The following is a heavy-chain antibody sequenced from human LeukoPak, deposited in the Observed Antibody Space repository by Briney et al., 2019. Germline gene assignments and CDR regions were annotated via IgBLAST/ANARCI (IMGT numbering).Heavy chain of an antibody. CDR1: GFTFSSYA. CDR2: ISGSGSST. CDR3: AKIRAVAGPCFDY. Sequence: GGSLRLSCAASGFTFSSYAMSWVRQAPGKGLEWVSAISGSGSSTYYADSVKGRFTISRDNSKNTLYLRMNSLRAEDTAVYYCAKIRAVAGPCFDYWGQGTLVTVSS. J-gene: IGHJ4*02. V-gene: IGHV3-23*01. D-gene: IGHD6-19*01.